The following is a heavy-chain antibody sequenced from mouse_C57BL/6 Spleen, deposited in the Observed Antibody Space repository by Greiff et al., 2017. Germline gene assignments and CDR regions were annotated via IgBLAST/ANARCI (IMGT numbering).Heavy chain of an antibody. D-gene: IGHD1-1*01. CDR3: TRTDYYGSSYAYFDY. V-gene: IGHV5-9-1*02. CDR1: GFTFSSYA. Sequence: EVKLVESGEGLVKPGGSLKLSCAASGFTFSSYAMSWVRQTPEKRLEWVAYISSGGDYIYYADTVKGRFTIARGNARNTLYLQMSSLMSEDTAMYYCTRTDYYGSSYAYFDYWGQVTTLTVSS. J-gene: IGHJ2*01. CDR2: ISSGGDYI.